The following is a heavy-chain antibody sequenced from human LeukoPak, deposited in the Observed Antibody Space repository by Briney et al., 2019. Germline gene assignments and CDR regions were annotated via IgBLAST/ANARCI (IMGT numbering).Heavy chain of an antibody. J-gene: IGHJ6*03. V-gene: IGHV4-34*01. D-gene: IGHD2-2*02. CDR1: VGFIRRYY. CDR3: ARASAYCSSTSCYTRVTTGYYYYMDV. CDR2: INHSGST. Sequence: SVTLSLICTVSVGFIRRYYWRGMREPPGKGRECIGEINHSGSTNHNPSLKRRVTISVDASKNQFSLKLSSVTAADATVYYCARASAYCSSTSCYTRVTTGYYYYMDVWGKGTTVTVSS.